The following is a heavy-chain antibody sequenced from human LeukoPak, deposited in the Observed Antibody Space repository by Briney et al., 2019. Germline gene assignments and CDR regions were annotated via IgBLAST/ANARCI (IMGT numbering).Heavy chain of an antibody. CDR2: INAGNGNT. J-gene: IGHJ4*02. V-gene: IGHV1-3*01. Sequence: GASVKVSCEASGYTFTSYAMHWVRQAPGQRLEWMGWINAGNGNTKYSQKFQGRVTITRDTSASTAYMELSSLRSEDTAVYYCARVRQSSSWPFDYWGQGTLVTVSS. CDR1: GYTFTSYA. D-gene: IGHD6-13*01. CDR3: ARVRQSSSWPFDY.